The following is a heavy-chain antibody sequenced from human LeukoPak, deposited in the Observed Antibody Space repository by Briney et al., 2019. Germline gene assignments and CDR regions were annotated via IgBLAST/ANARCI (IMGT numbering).Heavy chain of an antibody. CDR3: AKDSKKRIYYDSSGYYHY. J-gene: IGHJ4*02. CDR1: GVTLSSYA. Sequence: GGSLRLSCAASGVTLSSYAMSWARQAPGKGLEWVSAISGSGGSTYYADSVKGRFTISRDNSKNTLYLQMNSLRAEDTAVYYCAKDSKKRIYYDSSGYYHYWGQGTLVTVSS. V-gene: IGHV3-23*01. CDR2: ISGSGGST. D-gene: IGHD3-22*01.